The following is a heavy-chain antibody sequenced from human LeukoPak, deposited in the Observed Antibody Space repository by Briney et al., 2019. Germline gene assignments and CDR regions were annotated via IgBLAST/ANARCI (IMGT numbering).Heavy chain of an antibody. Sequence: GGSLRLSCAASGFTFDDYAMHWVRQALGKGLEWVSLISWDGGSTFYADSVKARFTICRDNSKNSLYLQMNSLRAEDTALYYCAKDIIRLGAAGIDYWGQGTLVTVSS. CDR1: GFTFDDYA. V-gene: IGHV3-43D*03. D-gene: IGHD1-26*01. J-gene: IGHJ4*02. CDR3: AKDIIRLGAAGIDY. CDR2: ISWDGGST.